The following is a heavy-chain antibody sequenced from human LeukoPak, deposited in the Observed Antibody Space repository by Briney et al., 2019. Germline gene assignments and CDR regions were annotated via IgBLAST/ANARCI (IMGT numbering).Heavy chain of an antibody. J-gene: IGHJ4*02. D-gene: IGHD3-22*01. Sequence: GGSLRLSCADSGFTFRRYAMSWVRQAPGKGLEWVSDISGSGGSTYYADSVKGRFTISRDNSKNTLYLQMNSLRAEDTSVYYCAKLYYSSGYYPGGADYWGQGTLVTFSS. CDR2: ISGSGGST. CDR1: GFTFRRYA. V-gene: IGHV3-23*01. CDR3: AKLYYSSGYYPGGADY.